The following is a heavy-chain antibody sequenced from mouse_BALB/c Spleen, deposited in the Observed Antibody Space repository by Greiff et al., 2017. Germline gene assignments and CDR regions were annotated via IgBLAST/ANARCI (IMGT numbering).Heavy chain of an antibody. J-gene: IGHJ2*01. D-gene: IGHD2-14*01. CDR2: ISNLAYSI. V-gene: IGHV5-15*02. Sequence: EVQGVESGGGLVQPGGSRKLSCAASGFTFSDYGMAWVRQAPGKGPEWVAFISNLAYSIYYADTVTGRFTISRENAKNTLYLEMSSLRSEDTAMYYCARDRYDYFDYWGQGTTLTVSS. CDR1: GFTFSDYG. CDR3: ARDRYDYFDY.